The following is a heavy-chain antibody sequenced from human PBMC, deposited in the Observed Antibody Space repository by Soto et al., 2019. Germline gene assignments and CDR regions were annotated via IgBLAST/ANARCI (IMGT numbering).Heavy chain of an antibody. CDR3: ARPYCSGASCFLALLDY. J-gene: IGHJ4*02. CDR2: IGSSGTTI. D-gene: IGHD2-15*01. CDR1: GFTFSTSS. V-gene: IGHV3-48*02. Sequence: GGSLRLSCTASGFTFSTSSMNWVRQAPGKGLEWISYIGSSGTTIYYADSVKGRFTVSRDNAKNSVSLQMNSLRDEDTAVYYCARPYCSGASCFLALLDYWGQGTLVTVSS.